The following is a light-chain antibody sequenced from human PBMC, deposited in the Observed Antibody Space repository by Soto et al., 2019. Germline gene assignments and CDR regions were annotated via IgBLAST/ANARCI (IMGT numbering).Light chain of an antibody. Sequence: EIVMTQSPATLSVSPGERATLSCRASHSVSSRLAWYHQKPGQAPRLLIYGASTRATGLPARFSGSGSGTEFTLTISSLQSEDVAVYYCQHYTNWPLTFGGGTKVEIK. CDR3: QHYTNWPLT. V-gene: IGKV3-15*01. CDR1: HSVSSR. J-gene: IGKJ4*01. CDR2: GAS.